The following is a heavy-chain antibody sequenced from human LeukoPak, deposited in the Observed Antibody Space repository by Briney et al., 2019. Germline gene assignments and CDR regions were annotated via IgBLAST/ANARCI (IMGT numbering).Heavy chain of an antibody. D-gene: IGHD1-26*01. CDR2: IKQDGSEK. CDR1: GFTFSSYW. J-gene: IGHJ5*02. CDR3: ARDEEATAFDP. Sequence: GGSLRLSCAAFGFTFSSYWMSWVRQAPGEGMEWVANIKQDGSEKYYVDSVKGRFTISRDNAKNSLYLQMNSLRAEDTAVYYCARDEEATAFDPWGQGTLVTVSS. V-gene: IGHV3-7*01.